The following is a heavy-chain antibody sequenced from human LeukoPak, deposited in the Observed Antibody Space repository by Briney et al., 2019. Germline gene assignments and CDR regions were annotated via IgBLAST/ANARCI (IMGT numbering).Heavy chain of an antibody. D-gene: IGHD3-16*01. CDR1: GFTFNNYW. J-gene: IGHJ3*02. V-gene: IGHV3-74*01. CDR3: ARGKDGVWAFDI. Sequence: GGSLRLSCGASGFTFNNYWMHWVRQAPGMGLVWVSRINSDGSGTTYADSVKGQVTISRDNAKNTLYLQMNSLRAEDAAVYYCARGKDGVWAFDIWGQGTTVTVSS. CDR2: INSDGSGT.